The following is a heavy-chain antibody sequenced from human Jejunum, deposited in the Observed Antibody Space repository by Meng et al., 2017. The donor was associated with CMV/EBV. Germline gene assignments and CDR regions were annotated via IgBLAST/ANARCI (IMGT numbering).Heavy chain of an antibody. CDR1: FSSYG. CDR2: IRYDGSNT. J-gene: IGHJ6*02. D-gene: IGHD2-21*01. Sequence: FSSYGMPWVRQAPGKGLEWVAFIRYDGSNTYYADSVKGRFTVSRDNSKNTVYLEMNSLRAEDTAVYYCAKGPRVIFHVNYYYGMDVWGQGTTVTVSS. CDR3: AKGPRVIFHVNYYYGMDV. V-gene: IGHV3-30*02.